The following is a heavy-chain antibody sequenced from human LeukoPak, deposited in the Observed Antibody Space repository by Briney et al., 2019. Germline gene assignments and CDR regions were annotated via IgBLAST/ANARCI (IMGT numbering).Heavy chain of an antibody. Sequence: PGGSLRLSCAASGFTFSSYAMHWVRQAPGKGLEWGSVISYDGSNKYYADSVKGRVTISRDNAKNTLYLQMNSLRAEDTAVNSSARAQHGDSRLDYSGPGTLVTVS. J-gene: IGHJ4*02. V-gene: IGHV3-30-3*01. CDR1: GFTFSSYA. CDR3: ARAQHGDSRLDY. D-gene: IGHD4-17*01. CDR2: ISYDGSNK.